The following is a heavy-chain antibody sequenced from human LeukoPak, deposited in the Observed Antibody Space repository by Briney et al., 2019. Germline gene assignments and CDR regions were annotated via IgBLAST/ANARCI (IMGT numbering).Heavy chain of an antibody. D-gene: IGHD3-10*01. CDR2: ISYDGSTK. CDR1: GFTFSSYA. CDR3: ARDRVLLWFGEATYYYYGMDV. Sequence: GGSLRRSCAASGFTFSSYAMHWVRQAPGKGLEWVAVISYDGSTKYYADSVKGRFTISRDNSKNTLYLQMNSLRAEDTAVYYCARDRVLLWFGEATYYYYGMDVWGQGTTVTVSS. V-gene: IGHV3-30*04. J-gene: IGHJ6*02.